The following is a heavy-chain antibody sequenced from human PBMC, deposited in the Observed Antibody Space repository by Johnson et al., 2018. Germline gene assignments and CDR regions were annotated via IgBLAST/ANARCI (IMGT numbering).Heavy chain of an antibody. D-gene: IGHD4-23*01. CDR3: ARDPSVGLGGFQH. Sequence: QVQLVESGGGLVQPGGSLRLSCAASGFTFSNAWMSWVRPAPGKGLDGVAVISYDGSNKYYADPVKGRFTISRDNSKNTRYLQMNSLRAEDTAVYSWARDPSVGLGGFQHWGQGTLVTVSS. J-gene: IGHJ1*01. V-gene: IGHV3-30*03. CDR1: GFTFSNAW. CDR2: ISYDGSNK.